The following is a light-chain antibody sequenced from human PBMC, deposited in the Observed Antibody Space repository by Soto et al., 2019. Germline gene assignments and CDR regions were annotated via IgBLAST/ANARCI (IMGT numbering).Light chain of an antibody. J-gene: IGKJ5*01. Sequence: EIVLTQSPGTLSLSPVERATLSCRAIQSVSNNYLAWYQQKPGQAPRLLIYGAFNRATGIPARFSGSGSGTDFTLTISSLEPEDFAVYYCQQRNIWPPVTFGQGTRLEIK. V-gene: IGKV3-11*01. CDR1: QSVSNNY. CDR2: GAF. CDR3: QQRNIWPPVT.